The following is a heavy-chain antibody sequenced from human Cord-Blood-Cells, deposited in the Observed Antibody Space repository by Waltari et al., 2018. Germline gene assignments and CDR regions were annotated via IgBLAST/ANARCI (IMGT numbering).Heavy chain of an antibody. CDR2: IYPGYSDT. V-gene: IGHV5-51*01. D-gene: IGHD6-6*01. Sequence: AEVTKPGKSLKISWKGSGYSFTSYWICWVRQMPGKGLEWMGIIYPGYSDTRYSPSFQGQFTISADTSISTSYLQCRSTKASDTAMYYCASHRRYRRSSYWYFDLWGRGTLVTVSS. CDR1: GYSFTSYW. J-gene: IGHJ2*01. CDR3: ASHRRYRRSSYWYFDL.